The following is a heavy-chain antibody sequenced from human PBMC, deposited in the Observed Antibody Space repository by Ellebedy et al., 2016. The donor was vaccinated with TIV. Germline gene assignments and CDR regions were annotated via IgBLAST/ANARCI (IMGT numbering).Heavy chain of an antibody. V-gene: IGHV1-69*13. CDR1: GGTFSSYA. J-gene: IGHJ6*02. Sequence: SVKVSXXASGGTFSSYAISWVRQAPGQGLEWMGGIIPIFGTANYAQKFQGRVTITADESTSTAYMELSSLRSEDTAVYYCARATPDTIFGVVTPNPYGMDVWGQGTTVTVSS. CDR2: IIPIFGTA. D-gene: IGHD3-3*01. CDR3: ARATPDTIFGVVTPNPYGMDV.